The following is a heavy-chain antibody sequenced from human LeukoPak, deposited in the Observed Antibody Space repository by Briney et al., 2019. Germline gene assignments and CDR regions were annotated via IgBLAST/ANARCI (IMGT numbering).Heavy chain of an antibody. CDR1: GGSISSYY. V-gene: IGHV4-4*07. Sequence: SETLSLTCTVSGGSISSYYWSWIRQPAGKGLEWIGRIYTSGSTNYNPSLKSRVTMSVDTSKKQFSLKLSSVTAADTAVYYCASHIAAAGEYYCYGTDAWGDGTPVTVSS. CDR3: ASHIAAAGEYYCYGTDA. D-gene: IGHD6-13*01. J-gene: IGHJ6*04. CDR2: IYTSGST.